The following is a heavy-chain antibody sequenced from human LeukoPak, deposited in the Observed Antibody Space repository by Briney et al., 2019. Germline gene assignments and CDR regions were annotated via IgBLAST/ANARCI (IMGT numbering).Heavy chain of an antibody. D-gene: IGHD6-19*01. J-gene: IGHJ2*01. CDR1: GXIFSSYW. CDR2: INSDGSST. CDR3: ARGVAGTWYFDL. Sequence: GGSLRLSCAASGXIFSSYWMHWVRQAPGKGLVWVSHINSDGSSTSYADSVKGRFTISRDNAKNTLYLQTNSLRAEDTAVYYCARGVAGTWYFDLWGRGTLVTVSS. V-gene: IGHV3-74*01.